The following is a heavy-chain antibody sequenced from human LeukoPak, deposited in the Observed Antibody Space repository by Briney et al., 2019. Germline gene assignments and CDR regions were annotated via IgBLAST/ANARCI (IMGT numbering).Heavy chain of an antibody. Sequence: GGSLRLSCAASGFTFSSYAMHWVRQAPGKGLEWVAFIRYAGINKYYADSVKGRFTISRDNSKNTLFLEMNSLRVEDTAVYYCAKGRGFRVWDPWDNWGQGTLTTVSS. J-gene: IGHJ4*02. D-gene: IGHD3-16*01. CDR1: GFTFSSYA. CDR2: IRYAGINK. CDR3: AKGRGFRVWDPWDN. V-gene: IGHV3-30*02.